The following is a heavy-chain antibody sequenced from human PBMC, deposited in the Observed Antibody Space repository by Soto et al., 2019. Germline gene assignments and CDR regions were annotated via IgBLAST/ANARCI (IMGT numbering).Heavy chain of an antibody. CDR3: ARDRTDGGFFGVVTLFDY. D-gene: IGHD3-3*01. Sequence: GGSLRLSCAASGFTFSSYSMNWVRQAPGKGLEWVSYISSSSSTIYYADSVKGRFTISRDNAKNSLYLQMNSLRDEDTAVYYCARDRTDGGFFGVVTLFDYWGQGTLVTVSS. J-gene: IGHJ4*02. V-gene: IGHV3-48*02. CDR1: GFTFSSYS. CDR2: ISSSSSTI.